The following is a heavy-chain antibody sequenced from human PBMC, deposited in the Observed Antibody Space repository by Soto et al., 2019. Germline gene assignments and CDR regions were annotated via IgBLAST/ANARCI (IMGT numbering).Heavy chain of an antibody. Sequence: PGWSLRLSCSASGFTFSSYAMSWVRQAPGKGLEWVSAISGSGGSTYYADSVKGRFTISRDNSKNTLYLKMNSLRAEDTAVYYCEKMHPSYYSKYLNYWGQGTLVTVSA. CDR3: EKMHPSYYSKYLNY. V-gene: IGHV3-23*01. J-gene: IGHJ4*02. D-gene: IGHD4-4*01. CDR2: ISGSGGST. CDR1: GFTFSSYA.